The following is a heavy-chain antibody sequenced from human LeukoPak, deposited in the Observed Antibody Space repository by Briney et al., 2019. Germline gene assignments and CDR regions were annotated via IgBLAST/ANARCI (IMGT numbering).Heavy chain of an antibody. CDR3: ARDVRYCSSTSCYGRGWFDP. J-gene: IGHJ5*02. V-gene: IGHV4-4*07. Sequence: ASETLSLTCTVSGGSISSYYWSWIRQPAGKGLEWIGRIFTSGSTNYNPSLKSRVTMSVDTSKNQFSLKLSSVTAADTAVYYCARDVRYCSSTSCYGRGWFDPWGQGTLVTVSS. CDR1: GGSISSYY. CDR2: IFTSGST. D-gene: IGHD2-2*01.